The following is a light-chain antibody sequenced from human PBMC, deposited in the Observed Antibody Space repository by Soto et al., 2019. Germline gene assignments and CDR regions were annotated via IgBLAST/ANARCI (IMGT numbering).Light chain of an antibody. CDR3: QQYNNWPT. CDR2: ADS. CDR1: QSVSGY. Sequence: EIVLTQSPATLSLSPGETATLSCRASQSVSGYIGWYQQKPGQAPRLLIYADSNRATGIPARFSGSGSGTDFTLTISSLEPEDFSVYYCQQYNNWPTFGQGTKVDIK. V-gene: IGKV3-11*01. J-gene: IGKJ1*01.